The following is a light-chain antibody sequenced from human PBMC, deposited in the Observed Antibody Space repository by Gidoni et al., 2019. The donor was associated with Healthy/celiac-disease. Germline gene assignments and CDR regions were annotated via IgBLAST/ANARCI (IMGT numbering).Light chain of an antibody. CDR1: SSNIGAGYD. CDR2: GNS. CDR3: QSYDSSLSGSV. V-gene: IGLV1-40*01. Sequence: QSVLPQPPSVPGAPGQRVTISCTGSSSNIGAGYDVHWYQQLPGTAPKLLIYGNSNRPSGVPDRFSGSKSGTSASLAITGLQAEDEADYYCQSYDSSLSGSVFGGGTKLTVL. J-gene: IGLJ3*02.